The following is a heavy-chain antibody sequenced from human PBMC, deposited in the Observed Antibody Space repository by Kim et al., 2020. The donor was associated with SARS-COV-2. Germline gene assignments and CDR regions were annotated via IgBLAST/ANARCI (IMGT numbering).Heavy chain of an antibody. Sequence: GGSLRLSCAASGFTFTNHPMHWVRQAPGKGLEWLAIILYDGTETNYADSVKGPFTISRDNPKNTLYLQLNSLRAEDTAIYYCAREVGNNYCFDKWGQGTLVSVSS. V-gene: IGHV3-30*04. CDR3: AREVGNNYCFDK. J-gene: IGHJ4*02. CDR2: ILYDGTET. CDR1: GFTFTNHP. D-gene: IGHD1-26*01.